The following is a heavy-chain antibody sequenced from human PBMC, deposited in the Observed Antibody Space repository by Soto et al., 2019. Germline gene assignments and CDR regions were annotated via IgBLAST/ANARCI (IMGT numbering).Heavy chain of an antibody. V-gene: IGHV3-21*01. CDR2: ITPSGSYI. Sequence: PXVSLRLACSASGFIFNTYSMAWVRQAPGRGLEWVASITPSGSYIYYGDSLKGRFTGARDNAKSSLYLQMDSLRAVDTGIYYCARFGLETFDCSGQGCMATISS. CDR3: ARFGLETFDC. D-gene: IGHD3-3*01. CDR1: GFIFNTYS. J-gene: IGHJ4*02.